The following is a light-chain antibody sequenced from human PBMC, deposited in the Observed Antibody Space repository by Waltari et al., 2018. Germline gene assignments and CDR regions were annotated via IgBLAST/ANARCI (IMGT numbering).Light chain of an antibody. CDR3: QQYNSYVH. J-gene: IGKJ2*01. V-gene: IGKV1-5*01. CDR2: DSS. CDR1: QSISSW. Sequence: DIQMTHPPSTLSPSGGDRVTITCGASQSISSWLAWNQQKPGKAPKLLFYDSSSVESAVPSRFRVSGSGTEFTLTISSLQPDDFATYYCQQYNSYVHFGQGTKLEIK.